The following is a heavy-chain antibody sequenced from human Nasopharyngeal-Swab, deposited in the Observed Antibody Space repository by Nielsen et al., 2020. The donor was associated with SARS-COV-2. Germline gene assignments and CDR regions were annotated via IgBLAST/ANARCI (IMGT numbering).Heavy chain of an antibody. CDR1: GFTFSIYS. V-gene: IGHV3-30*04. Sequence: GGSLRLSCAASGFTFSIYSMNWVRQAPGKGLEWVAVISYDGSNKYYADSVKGRFTISRDNSKNTLYLQMNSLRAEDTAVYYCAREGGNWFDPWGQGTLVTVSS. CDR2: ISYDGSNK. D-gene: IGHD3-16*01. J-gene: IGHJ5*02. CDR3: AREGGNWFDP.